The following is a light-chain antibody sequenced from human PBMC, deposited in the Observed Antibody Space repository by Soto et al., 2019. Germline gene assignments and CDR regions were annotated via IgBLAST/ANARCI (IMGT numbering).Light chain of an antibody. CDR3: QQSYSTPRT. CDR2: ATS. CDR1: QSITTY. J-gene: IGKJ4*01. Sequence: DSHMTQSPSSLSASLGDRVTITCLSSQSITTYLNWYQQKPGEVPKLLIYATSSLQSGVPSRFSGSGSGPDFTLTISSLQPEDFATYYCQQSYSTPRTFGGGTKVDIX. V-gene: IGKV1-39*01.